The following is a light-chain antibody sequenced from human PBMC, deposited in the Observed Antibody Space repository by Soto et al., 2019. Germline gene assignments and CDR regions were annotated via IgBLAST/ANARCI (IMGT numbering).Light chain of an antibody. CDR2: GAS. Sequence: EIVMTQSPATLSVSPGERATLSCRASQSVSSHLAWYQQKPGQAPRLLIYGASTRATGIPAWLSGSGSGTECTLTNSSLQSEDFAFYYCPQYNNWPPWTFGQGTKVEIK. J-gene: IGKJ1*01. V-gene: IGKV3-15*01. CDR1: QSVSSH. CDR3: PQYNNWPPWT.